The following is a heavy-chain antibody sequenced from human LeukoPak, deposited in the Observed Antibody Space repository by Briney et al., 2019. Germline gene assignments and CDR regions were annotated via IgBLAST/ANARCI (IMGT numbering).Heavy chain of an antibody. Sequence: GGSLRLSCAASGFTFSSHAMNWVRQPPGKGLDWVSSIDKSGDGAFYADSVKGRFTISRDNSKNTPYLQMNSLRREDTAVYYCARRGGTSGWGAFDIWGQGTMVTVSS. CDR3: ARRGGTSGWGAFDI. V-gene: IGHV3-23*01. CDR2: IDKSGDGA. D-gene: IGHD2-2*01. CDR1: GFTFSSHA. J-gene: IGHJ3*02.